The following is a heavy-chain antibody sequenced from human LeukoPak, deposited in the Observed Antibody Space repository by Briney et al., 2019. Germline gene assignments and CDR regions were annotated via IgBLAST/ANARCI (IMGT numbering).Heavy chain of an antibody. CDR1: GFTFSSYW. J-gene: IGHJ4*02. D-gene: IGHD3-10*01. Sequence: AGGSLRLSCGASGFTFSSYWMHWVRHAPGKGLVWISRINSDGSTTSYADSVKGRFTTSRDNAKNTLYLQMNSLRAEDTAVYYCARGNYYGQDYWGQGTLVTVSS. V-gene: IGHV3-74*01. CDR3: ARGNYYGQDY. CDR2: INSDGSTT.